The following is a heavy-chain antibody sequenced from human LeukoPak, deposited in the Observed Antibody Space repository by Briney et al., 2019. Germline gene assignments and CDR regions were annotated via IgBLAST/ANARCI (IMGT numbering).Heavy chain of an antibody. CDR3: ARRYSSGFGPLGGNWFDP. V-gene: IGHV4-34*01. Sequence: SETLSLTCAVYGGSFSGYYWSWIRQPPGKGLEWIGEINHSGSTNYNPSLKSRVTISADTSKNQFSLKLSSVTAADTAVYYCARRYSSGFGPLGGNWFDPWGQGTLVTVSS. CDR1: GGSFSGYY. J-gene: IGHJ5*02. CDR2: INHSGST. D-gene: IGHD6-19*01.